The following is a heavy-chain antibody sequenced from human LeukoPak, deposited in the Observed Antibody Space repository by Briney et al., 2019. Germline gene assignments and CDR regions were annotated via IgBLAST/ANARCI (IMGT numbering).Heavy chain of an antibody. V-gene: IGHV3-48*01. CDR1: GFTFSSYS. CDR3: AKDGYSGTYPYYFDY. CDR2: IGNTGSTT. D-gene: IGHD1-26*01. J-gene: IGHJ4*02. Sequence: PGGSLRLSCAASGFTFSSYSMNWVRQAPGKGLVWVSYIGNTGSTTYYADSVKGRFTISRDNSKNTLYLQMNSLRAEDTAVYYCAKDGYSGTYPYYFDYWGQGTLVTVSS.